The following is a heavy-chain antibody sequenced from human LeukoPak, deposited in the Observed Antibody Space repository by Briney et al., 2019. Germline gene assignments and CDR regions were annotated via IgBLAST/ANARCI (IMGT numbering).Heavy chain of an antibody. J-gene: IGHJ6*03. D-gene: IGHD2-8*01. Sequence: KHGASLKISCKGSGSIFTSYWIGWVRQLPGKGLEWMGIIYPGDSDTRYSPSFQGQVTISADKSISTPYLQWSSLKASDTAMYYCARLDVLMVYATPHYYYYYYMDVWGKGTTVTVSS. CDR2: IYPGDSDT. CDR3: ARLDVLMVYATPHYYYYYYMDV. CDR1: GSIFTSYW. V-gene: IGHV5-51*01.